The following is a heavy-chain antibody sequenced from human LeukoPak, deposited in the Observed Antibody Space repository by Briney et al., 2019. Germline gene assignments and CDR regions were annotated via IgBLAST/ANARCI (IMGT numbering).Heavy chain of an antibody. CDR3: ARVLTPLTGDRSEDWYFDL. CDR1: GGSISSYY. Sequence: SETLSLTCTVSGGSISSYYWSWIRQPPGKGLEWIGYIYYSGSTNYNPSLKSRVTISVDTSKNQFSPKLSSVTAADTAVYYCARVLTPLTGDRSEDWYFDLWGRGTLVTVSS. D-gene: IGHD7-27*01. V-gene: IGHV4-59*01. J-gene: IGHJ2*01. CDR2: IYYSGST.